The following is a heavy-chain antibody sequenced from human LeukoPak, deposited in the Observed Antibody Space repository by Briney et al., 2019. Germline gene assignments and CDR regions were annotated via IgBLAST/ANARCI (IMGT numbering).Heavy chain of an antibody. V-gene: IGHV4-34*01. D-gene: IGHD4-17*01. CDR2: INHSGST. J-gene: IGHJ4*02. CDR1: GGSFSGYY. CDR3: ARVANGDYIDY. Sequence: SETLSLTCAVHGGSFSGYYWSWIRQPPGKGLEWIGEINHSGSTNYNPSLKSRVTISVDTSKNQFSLKLSSVTAADTAVYYRARVANGDYIDYWGQGALVTVSS.